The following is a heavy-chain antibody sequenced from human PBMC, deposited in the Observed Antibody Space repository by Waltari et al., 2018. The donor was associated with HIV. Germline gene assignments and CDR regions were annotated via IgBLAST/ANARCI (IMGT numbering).Heavy chain of an antibody. CDR1: GYSFTSYW. CDR2: IYPGDSDT. V-gene: IGHV5-51*01. D-gene: IGHD6-13*01. CDR3: ARRYAGYSSSSYYYGMDV. J-gene: IGHJ6*02. Sequence: EVQLVQSGAEVKKPGESLKISCKGSGYSFTSYWIGWVRQMPGKGLEWMGIIYPGDSDTRYSPSFQGQVTISADKSISTAYLQWSSLKASDTAMYYCARRYAGYSSSSYYYGMDVWGQGTTVTVSS.